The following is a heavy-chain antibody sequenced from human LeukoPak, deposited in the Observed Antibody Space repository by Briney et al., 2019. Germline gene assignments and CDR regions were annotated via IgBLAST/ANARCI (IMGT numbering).Heavy chain of an antibody. J-gene: IGHJ4*02. Sequence: SETLSLTCSVSGDSITSYYWSWIRQPPGKGLEWIGFIYHSGNTNYNPSLTTRVTMSVDTSRTQISLRLSSVTAADTAVYYCAATPYHYDSSGYYPDYWGQGTLVTVSS. D-gene: IGHD3-22*01. CDR2: IYHSGNT. CDR1: GDSITSYY. CDR3: AATPYHYDSSGYYPDY. V-gene: IGHV4-59*01.